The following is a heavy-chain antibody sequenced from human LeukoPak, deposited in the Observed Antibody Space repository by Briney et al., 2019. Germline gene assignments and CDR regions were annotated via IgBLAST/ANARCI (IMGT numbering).Heavy chain of an antibody. V-gene: IGHV3-23*01. J-gene: IGHJ4*02. CDR1: GFSFDDYA. CDR3: AKTSRVNSAYDSPFDY. D-gene: IGHD5-12*01. CDR2: VRGSGSDT. Sequence: PGGSLRLSCAASGFSFDDYAMSWVRQAPGKGLEWVSAVRGSGSDTYYADSVKGRFTISRDNSKNTLHLQMNSLRAEDTAIYYCAKTSRVNSAYDSPFDYWGQGTLVTVSS.